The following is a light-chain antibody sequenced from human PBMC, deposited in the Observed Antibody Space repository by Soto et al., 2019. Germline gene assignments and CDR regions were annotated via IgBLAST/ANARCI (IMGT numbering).Light chain of an antibody. J-gene: IGLJ1*01. CDR3: SSYSRSSTLYV. CDR2: EVT. V-gene: IGLV2-14*01. CDR1: SSDVGGYNY. Sequence: SVLTQPACVSGSPGQSITISCTGTSSDVGGYNYVSWYQQHPGKAPKLMIYEVTNRPSGVSNRFSGSKSANTASLTISGLQAEDEADYYCSSYSRSSTLYVFGTGTKVTVL.